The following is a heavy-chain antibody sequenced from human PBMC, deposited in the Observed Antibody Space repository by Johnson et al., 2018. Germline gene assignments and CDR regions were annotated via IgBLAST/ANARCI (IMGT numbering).Heavy chain of an antibody. Sequence: QVQLQESGGGLVKPGGSRRLSCAASGFTFSDYYMSWIRQAPGKGLEWVSYISSSGSTIYYADSVKGRFTISRDNAKNSRYLQMNSLRAEETAVYYCAKEKGATSYGMDVWGQGTTVTVSS. V-gene: IGHV3-11*01. J-gene: IGHJ6*02. CDR3: AKEKGATSYGMDV. CDR1: GFTFSDYY. CDR2: ISSSGSTI. D-gene: IGHD1-26*01.